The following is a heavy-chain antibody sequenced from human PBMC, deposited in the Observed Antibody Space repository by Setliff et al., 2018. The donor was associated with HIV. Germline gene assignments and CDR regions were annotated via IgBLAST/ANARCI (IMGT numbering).Heavy chain of an antibody. Sequence: SVKVSCKASGGTFSTYPINWVRQAPGQGLEWMGGIIPIFGTANYAQKFQGRVTITTDESTNTAYMELSSLRSEDTAVYYCARSLGHDYGDNDSPLYNGFDPWGQGTLVTVSS. D-gene: IGHD4-17*01. J-gene: IGHJ5*02. CDR2: IIPIFGTA. CDR3: ARSLGHDYGDNDSPLYNGFDP. V-gene: IGHV1-69*05. CDR1: GGTFSTYP.